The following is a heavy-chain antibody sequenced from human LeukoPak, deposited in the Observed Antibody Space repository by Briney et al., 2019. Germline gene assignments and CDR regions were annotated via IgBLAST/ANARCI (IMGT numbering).Heavy chain of an antibody. J-gene: IGHJ4*02. CDR1: GFAFSSYA. D-gene: IGHD3-10*01. V-gene: IGHV3-23*01. CDR3: AKDTGIILVRGAADY. Sequence: PGGSLRLSCSASGFAFSSYAMSWVRQAPGKGLEWVSITSGSGGNPYYADSVKGRFTFSRDNSKNTLYLHMNSLIAEDTALYYCAKDTGIILVRGAADYWGQGTLVTVSS. CDR2: TSGSGGNP.